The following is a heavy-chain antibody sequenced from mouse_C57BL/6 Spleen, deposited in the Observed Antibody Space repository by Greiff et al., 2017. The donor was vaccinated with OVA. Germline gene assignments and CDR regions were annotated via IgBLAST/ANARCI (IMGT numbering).Heavy chain of an antibody. Sequence: EVQLQQSGPELVKPGASVKISCKASGYSFTDYNMNWVKQSNGKSLEWIGVINPNYGTTSYNQKFKGKATLTVDQSSSTAYMQLNSLTSEDSAVYYWARGGITTVVARRRYFDVWGTGTTVTVSS. J-gene: IGHJ1*03. CDR3: ARGGITTVVARRRYFDV. V-gene: IGHV1-39*01. CDR1: GYSFTDYN. D-gene: IGHD1-1*01. CDR2: INPNYGTT.